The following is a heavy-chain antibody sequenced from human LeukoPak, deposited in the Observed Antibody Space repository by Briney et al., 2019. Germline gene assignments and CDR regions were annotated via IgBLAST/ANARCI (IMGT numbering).Heavy chain of an antibody. CDR1: GYSIRNGYN. J-gene: IGHJ4*02. CDR2: ICQSGST. CDR3: AETTVTTGGIDY. Sequence: SETLSLTCTVSGYSIRNGYNWGWIRLSPGKGLEWLGSICQSGSTYDNPSLKSRVTLSIDTSKNQFSLKLTSVTAADTAVYYCAETTVTTGGIDYWGQGTLVTVSS. V-gene: IGHV4-38-2*02. D-gene: IGHD4-17*01.